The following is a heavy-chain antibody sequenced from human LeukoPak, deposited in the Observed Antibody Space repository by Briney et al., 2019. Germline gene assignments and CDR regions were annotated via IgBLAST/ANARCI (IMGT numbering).Heavy chain of an antibody. V-gene: IGHV3-53*01. Sequence: QSGGSLRLSCAASGFTVSSNYMSWVRQAPGKGLEWVSVIYSGGSTYYADSVKGRFTFSRDNSKNTLYLQMNSLRAEDTAVYYCAKEGRDVKNARYGMDVWGQGTTVTVSS. J-gene: IGHJ6*02. CDR3: AKEGRDVKNARYGMDV. CDR2: IYSGGST. CDR1: GFTVSSNY. D-gene: IGHD5-24*01.